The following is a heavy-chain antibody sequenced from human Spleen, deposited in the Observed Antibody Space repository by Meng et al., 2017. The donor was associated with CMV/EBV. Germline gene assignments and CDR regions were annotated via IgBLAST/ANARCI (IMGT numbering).Heavy chain of an antibody. J-gene: IGHJ6*02. CDR3: ARAAERNCSGGSCYERTYYYYYGMDV. Sequence: ASVKVSCKASGYTFTGQYMHWVRQAPGQGLEWMGWISGYNGNTNYAQKLQGRVTMTTDTSTSTAYMELRSLRSDDTAVYYCARAAERNCSGGSCYERTYYYYYGMDVWGQGTTVTVSS. D-gene: IGHD2-15*01. CDR2: ISGYNGNT. V-gene: IGHV1-18*01. CDR1: GYTFTGQY.